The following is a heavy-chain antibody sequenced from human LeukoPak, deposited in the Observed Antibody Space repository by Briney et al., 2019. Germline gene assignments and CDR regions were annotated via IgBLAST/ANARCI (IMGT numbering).Heavy chain of an antibody. CDR3: ARADYDLLSKDSWFDP. V-gene: IGHV4-59*11. J-gene: IGHJ5*02. D-gene: IGHD3-16*01. Sequence: PSETLSLTCTVSGGSITSHFWSWIRQPPGKGLEWIGTIYHSGGTYYHPSLQSRVTISLDASKNQFSLQMRSVIAADTAVYYCARADYDLLSKDSWFDPWGQGTPVTVS. CDR2: IYHSGGT. CDR1: GGSITSHF.